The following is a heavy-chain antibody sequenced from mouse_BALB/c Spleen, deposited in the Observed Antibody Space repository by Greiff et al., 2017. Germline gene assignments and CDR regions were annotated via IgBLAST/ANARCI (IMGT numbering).Heavy chain of an antibody. Sequence: EVMLVESGGGLVKPGGSLKLSCAASGFTFSSYAMSWVRQTPEKRLEWVASISSGGSTYYPDSVKGRFTISRDNARNILYLQMSSLRSEDTAMYYCARGKDYYGSSQAWFAYWGQGTLVTVSA. CDR1: GFTFSSYA. D-gene: IGHD1-1*01. CDR2: ISSGGST. CDR3: ARGKDYYGSSQAWFAY. V-gene: IGHV5-6-5*01. J-gene: IGHJ3*01.